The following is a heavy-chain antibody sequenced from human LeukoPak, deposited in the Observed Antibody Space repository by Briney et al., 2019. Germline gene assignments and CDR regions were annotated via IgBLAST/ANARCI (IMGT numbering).Heavy chain of an antibody. Sequence: PSETLSLTCNVSGASISGSDYNWSWLRQPPGKGLEWIASIFYSGTIYNNPSLKSRTLISVDTSKNQFSLRLTSVTAADTAVYFCATLDNSFDHWGQGTLVTVSS. V-gene: IGHV4-30-4*01. CDR2: IFYSGTI. J-gene: IGHJ5*02. CDR1: GASISGSDYN. CDR3: ATLDNSFDH.